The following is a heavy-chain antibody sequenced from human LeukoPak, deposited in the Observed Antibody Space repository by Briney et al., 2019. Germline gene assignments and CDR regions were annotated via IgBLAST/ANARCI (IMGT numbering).Heavy chain of an antibody. D-gene: IGHD3-10*01. J-gene: IGHJ4*02. CDR1: GFTFSSYG. CDR3: AKNGWFGELSQRLDY. Sequence: PGRSLRLSCAASGFTFSSYGMHWVRQAPGKGLEWVAVISYDGSNKYYADSVKGRFTISRDNSKNTLYLQMNSLRAEDTAVNYCAKNGWFGELSQRLDYWGQGTLVTVSS. CDR2: ISYDGSNK. V-gene: IGHV3-30*18.